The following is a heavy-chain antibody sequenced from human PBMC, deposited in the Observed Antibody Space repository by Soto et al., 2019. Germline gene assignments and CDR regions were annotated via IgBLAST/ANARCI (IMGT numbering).Heavy chain of an antibody. CDR1: GFTFTSST. Sequence: GASVKVSCKASGFTFTSSTIQWVRQARGQRLEWMGWIDVSSGSTNYAQKFQERVTMTRDTSISTVYLDLGSLRSDDTAVYYCARSWNKVGAAFALGYFDFWGLGTLVTVSS. D-gene: IGHD1-26*01. J-gene: IGHJ4*02. V-gene: IGHV1-58*02. CDR2: IDVSSGST. CDR3: ARSWNKVGAAFALGYFDF.